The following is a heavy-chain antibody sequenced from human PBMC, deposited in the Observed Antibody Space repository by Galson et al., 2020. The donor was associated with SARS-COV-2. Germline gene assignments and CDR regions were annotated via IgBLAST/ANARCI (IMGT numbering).Heavy chain of an antibody. Sequence: ASVTVSCKVSGYTLTELSMHWVRQAPGKGLEWMGGFDPEDGETIYAQKCQGRVTMNEDTSTDTAYMELSSLRSEDTAVYYCATGYAIYGDYVNYYYYYGMDVWGQGTTVTVSS. V-gene: IGHV1-24*01. CDR2: FDPEDGET. D-gene: IGHD4-17*01. CDR1: GYTLTELS. CDR3: ATGYAIYGDYVNYYYYYGMDV. J-gene: IGHJ6*02.